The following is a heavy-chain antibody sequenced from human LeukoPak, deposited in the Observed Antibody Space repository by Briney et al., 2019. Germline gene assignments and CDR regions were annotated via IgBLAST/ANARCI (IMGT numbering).Heavy chain of an antibody. D-gene: IGHD3-22*01. V-gene: IGHV3-30*18. CDR2: ISYDGSNK. J-gene: IGHJ4*02. CDR1: GFTFSSYG. Sequence: PGGSLRLSCAASGFTFSSYGMHWVRQAPGKGLEWVAVISYDGSNKYYADSVKGRFTISRDNSKNTLYLQMNSLRAEDTAVYYCAKRPYYYDSSGPSDYWGQGTLVTVSS. CDR3: AKRPYYYDSSGPSDY.